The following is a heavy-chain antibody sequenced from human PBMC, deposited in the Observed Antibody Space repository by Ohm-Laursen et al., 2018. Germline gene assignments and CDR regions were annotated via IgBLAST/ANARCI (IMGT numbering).Heavy chain of an antibody. CDR3: ATSNNWYYFDY. J-gene: IGHJ4*02. CDR1: GGSISSSSYY. D-gene: IGHD6-13*01. V-gene: IGHV4-39*01. CDR2: MYYSGNT. Sequence: GTLSLTCIVSGGSISSSSYYWGWIRQPPGKGLEWIGGMYYSGNTYYNPSLKSRVTIAEEKSKNQFSQKLISVTAADTSVYYCATSNNWYYFDYWGQGTLVTVSS.